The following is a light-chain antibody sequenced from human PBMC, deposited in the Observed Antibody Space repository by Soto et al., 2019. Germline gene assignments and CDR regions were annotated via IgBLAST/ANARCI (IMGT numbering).Light chain of an antibody. V-gene: IGKV3-15*01. CDR1: QSVSSN. CDR2: GAS. J-gene: IGKJ3*01. Sequence: EIVMTQSPATLSVSPGERATLSCRASQSVSSNLAWYQQTPGQAPRLLIYGASTRATGIPARFSGSGSGTEFTLTISSLQSEDFAVYCCQQYNNWPHGFGSGTKVDIK. CDR3: QQYNNWPHG.